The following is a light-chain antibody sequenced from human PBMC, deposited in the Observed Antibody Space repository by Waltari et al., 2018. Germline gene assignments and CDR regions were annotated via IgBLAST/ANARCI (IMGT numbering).Light chain of an antibody. V-gene: IGKV4-1*01. CDR3: QQYYSTPLT. CDR1: QSVLYSSNNKNY. J-gene: IGKJ4*01. Sequence: DIVMTQSLDSLAVSLGERATINCKSNQSVLYSSNNKNYLAWYQQKPGQPPKLLIYWASTRESGVPDRFSGSGSGTDFTLTISSLQAEDVAVYYCQQYYSTPLTFGGGTKVEIK. CDR2: WAS.